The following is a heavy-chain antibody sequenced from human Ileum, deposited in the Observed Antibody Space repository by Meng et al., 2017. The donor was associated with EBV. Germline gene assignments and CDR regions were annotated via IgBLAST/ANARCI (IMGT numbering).Heavy chain of an antibody. V-gene: IGHV4-4*02. CDR2: IYHSGRT. J-gene: IGHJ4*02. CDR1: GGSISSSNG. CDR3: ARVGQWLPIDY. D-gene: IGHD6-19*01. Sequence: GEVEGSGRGLVKPSGTLSLTCAVSGGSISSSNGWSWVRQTPGKGLEWIGEIYHSGRTNYHPSLKSRVTISVDKSKNQFSLNLSSVTAADTAVYYGARVGQWLPIDYWGQGTLVTVSS.